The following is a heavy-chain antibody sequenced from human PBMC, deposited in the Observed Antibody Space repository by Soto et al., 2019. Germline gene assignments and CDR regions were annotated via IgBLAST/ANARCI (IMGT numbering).Heavy chain of an antibody. CDR1: GGSISSSSYY. Sequence: SETLSLTCTVSGGSISSSSYYWGWIRQPPGKGLEWIGSISYSGSTYYNPSLKSRVTISVDTSKNQFSLKLSSVTAADTAVYYCARAVDNWTRLHYYYMDVWGKGTTVTVSS. D-gene: IGHD1-20*01. V-gene: IGHV4-39*07. J-gene: IGHJ6*03. CDR2: ISYSGST. CDR3: ARAVDNWTRLHYYYMDV.